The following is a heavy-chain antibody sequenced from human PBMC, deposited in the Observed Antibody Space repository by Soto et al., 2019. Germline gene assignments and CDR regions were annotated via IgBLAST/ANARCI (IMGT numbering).Heavy chain of an antibody. CDR2: IYYSGST. J-gene: IGHJ4*02. CDR1: GDSISSGGYY. CDR3: ARGSTVAAILFDY. V-gene: IGHV4-31*03. Sequence: QVQLQESGPGLVKPSQTLSLTCTVSGDSISSGGYYWSWIRQHPGKGLEWIGYIYYSGSTYYNPSLKSRVIISVHTSKNPFSLKLSSVTAADTAVYYCARGSTVAAILFDYWGQGTLVTVSS. D-gene: IGHD2-15*01.